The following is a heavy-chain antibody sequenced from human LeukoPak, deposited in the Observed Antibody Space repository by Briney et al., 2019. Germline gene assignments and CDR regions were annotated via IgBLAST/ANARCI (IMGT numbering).Heavy chain of an antibody. CDR3: ARASTVTTYYFDY. CDR1: GGSFSGYY. CDR2: INHSGST. Sequence: SETLSLTCAVYGGSFSGYYWSWIRQPPGKGLEWIGEINHSGSTNYNPSLKSRVTISVDTSKNQFSLKLSSVTAADTAVYYCARASTVTTYYFDYWGQGTLVTVSS. J-gene: IGHJ4*02. V-gene: IGHV4-34*01. D-gene: IGHD4-4*01.